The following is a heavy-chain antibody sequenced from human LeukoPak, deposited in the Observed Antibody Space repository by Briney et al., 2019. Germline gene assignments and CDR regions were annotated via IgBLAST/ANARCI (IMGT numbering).Heavy chain of an antibody. V-gene: IGHV3-53*01. J-gene: IGHJ1*01. CDR3: ARSVAVAGTFQH. CDR1: GFTVSSNY. D-gene: IGHD6-19*01. Sequence: GGSLRLSCAASGFTVSSNYMSWVRQAPGKRLEWVSVIYSGGSTYYADSVKGRFTISRDNSKNTLYLQMNSLRAEDTAVYYCARSVAVAGTFQHWGQGTLVTVSS. CDR2: IYSGGST.